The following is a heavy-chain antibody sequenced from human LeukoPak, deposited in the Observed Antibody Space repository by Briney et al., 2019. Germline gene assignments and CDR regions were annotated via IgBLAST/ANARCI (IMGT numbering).Heavy chain of an antibody. Sequence: QPGGSLRLSCAASGFTFSSYAMSWVRQAPGKGLEWVSAISGSGGSTYYADSVKGRFTISRDNSKNTLYLQMNSLRAEDTAVYYCAKVYYYDSSGYPSHLDAFDIWGQGTMVTVSS. CDR1: GFTFSSYA. V-gene: IGHV3-23*01. J-gene: IGHJ3*02. CDR2: ISGSGGST. D-gene: IGHD3-22*01. CDR3: AKVYYYDSSGYPSHLDAFDI.